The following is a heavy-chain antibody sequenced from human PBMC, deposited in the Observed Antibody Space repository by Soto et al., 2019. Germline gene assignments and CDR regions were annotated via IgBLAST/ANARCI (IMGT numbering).Heavy chain of an antibody. CDR2: INVYNGDR. J-gene: IGHJ5*02. CDR1: GYIFTKYG. CDR3: ARLQLGGDRMLNWFDP. D-gene: IGHD2-21*02. V-gene: IGHV1-18*01. Sequence: ASVKVSCKAQGYIFTKYGIGWVRQAPGHGLEWMGLINVYNGDRKVAQKFQDRVSMTTDTATDTAYMELKSLRSGDTAVYYCARLQLGGDRMLNWFDPWGQGTLVTVSS.